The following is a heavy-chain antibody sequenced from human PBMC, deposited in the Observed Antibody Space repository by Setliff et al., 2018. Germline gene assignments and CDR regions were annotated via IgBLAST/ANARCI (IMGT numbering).Heavy chain of an antibody. Sequence: PSETLSLTCTVSGGSISSYYWSWIRQPPGKGLEWIGYIYHSGSTYYNPSLKSRVTISVDRSKNQFSLKLSSVTAADTAVYYCASQGEMISPWGYGMDVWGQGTTVTVSS. J-gene: IGHJ6*02. CDR1: GGSISSYY. D-gene: IGHD3-16*01. CDR2: IYHSGST. CDR3: ASQGEMISPWGYGMDV. V-gene: IGHV4-59*04.